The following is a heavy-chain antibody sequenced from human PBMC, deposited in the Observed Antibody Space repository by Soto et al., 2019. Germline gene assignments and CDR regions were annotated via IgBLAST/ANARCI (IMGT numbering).Heavy chain of an antibody. CDR1: GLTISSASYS. CDR2: IYYNGCT. Sequence: QVLLQESGPGLMNPSQTLSLTCTVSGLTISSASYSWSWIRQHPGKGLEWVGNIYYNGCTYYSPSLKRRVTIWVDTSKNKFSLRLASVTAADTAVYYCARYRISGSWSKFDYWGQGTLVTVSS. CDR3: ARYRISGSWSKFDY. V-gene: IGHV4-31*03. J-gene: IGHJ4*02. D-gene: IGHD6-13*01.